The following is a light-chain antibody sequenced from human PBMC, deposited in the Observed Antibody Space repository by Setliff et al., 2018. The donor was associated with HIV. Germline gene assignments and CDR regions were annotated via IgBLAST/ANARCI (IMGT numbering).Light chain of an antibody. CDR2: YDS. J-gene: IGLJ1*01. V-gene: IGLV3-21*04. CDR1: NIGSKS. Sequence: SYELTQSPSVSVAPGKTARITCGGNNIGSKSVHWYQQKPGQAPVLVISYDSDRPSGIPERFSGSNSGNTATLTISRVEAGDEADYYCQVWDSSSDHPYVFGTGTKVTVL. CDR3: QVWDSSSDHPYV.